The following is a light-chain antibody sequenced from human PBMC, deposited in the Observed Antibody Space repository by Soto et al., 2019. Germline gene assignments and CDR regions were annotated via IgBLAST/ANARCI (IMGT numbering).Light chain of an antibody. J-gene: IGKJ2*01. V-gene: IGKV3-11*01. CDR1: QSVSNS. CDR3: QQGSDWPPTYT. Sequence: EMVLTQSPATLSLSPGERVTLSCRASQSVSNSLVWYQQKAGQAPRLLLYGISYRATGVPARFSGSGSGTDFTLSISSLEPEDFAIYYCQQGSDWPPTYTFGQGTKLEIK. CDR2: GIS.